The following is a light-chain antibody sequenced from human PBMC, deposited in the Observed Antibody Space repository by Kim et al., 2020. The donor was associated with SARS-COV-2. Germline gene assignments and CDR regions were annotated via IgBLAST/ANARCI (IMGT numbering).Light chain of an antibody. J-gene: IGKJ4*01. Sequence: SPGERATLSCRATESISDNLAWYQQKPGQAPRLFSYGASTRATGIPARFRGSGSGTEFTLIITTLQSEDFAMYYCQQYKIWPPLTFGGGTKVDIK. CDR3: QQYKIWPPLT. V-gene: IGKV3D-15*01. CDR1: ESISDN. CDR2: GAS.